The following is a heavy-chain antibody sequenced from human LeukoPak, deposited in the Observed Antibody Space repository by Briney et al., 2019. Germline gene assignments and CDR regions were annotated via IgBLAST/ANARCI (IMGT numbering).Heavy chain of an antibody. CDR2: INHSGST. CDR1: GGSFSGYY. J-gene: IGHJ4*02. V-gene: IGHV4-34*01. Sequence: PSETLSLTCAVYGGSFSGYYWSWIRQPPGKGLEWIGEINHSGSTNYNPSLKSRVTISVDTSKSQFSLKLSSVTAADTAVYYCARVPLRITMVRGVISRRGGIDYWGQGTLVTVSS. CDR3: ARVPLRITMVRGVISRRGGIDY. D-gene: IGHD3-10*01.